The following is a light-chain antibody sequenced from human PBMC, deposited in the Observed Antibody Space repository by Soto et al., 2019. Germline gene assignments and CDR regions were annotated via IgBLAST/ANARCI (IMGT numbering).Light chain of an antibody. V-gene: IGKV3-15*01. CDR1: QSVSSN. CDR2: GAS. Sequence: EIVMTQSPANMSLSPCETATLSCRASQSVSSNLAWYQQKPGQAPTLLIYGASTRATGIPARFSGSGSGTEFTLTISSLQSEDFAVYYCQQYNNWPPWTFGQGTKVDIK. CDR3: QQYNNWPPWT. J-gene: IGKJ1*01.